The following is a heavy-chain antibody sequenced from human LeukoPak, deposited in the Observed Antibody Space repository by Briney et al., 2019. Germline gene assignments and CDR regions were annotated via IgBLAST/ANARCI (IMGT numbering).Heavy chain of an antibody. J-gene: IGHJ4*02. CDR2: INSDGSSI. CDR1: GFTFSSFE. Sequence: PGGSLRLSCAASGFTFSSFEMNWVRRAPGKGLEWVSRINSDGSSITYADSVKGRFTISRDNAKNTLYLQMTSLRVEDTAVYYCGRGSGVADYWGQGALVTVSS. CDR3: GRGSGVADY. V-gene: IGHV3-74*03. D-gene: IGHD7-27*01.